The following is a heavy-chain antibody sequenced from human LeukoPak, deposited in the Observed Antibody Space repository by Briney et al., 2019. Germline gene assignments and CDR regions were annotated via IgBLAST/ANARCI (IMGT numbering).Heavy chain of an antibody. CDR1: GFTFSTYA. Sequence: PGGSLRLSCAASGFTFSTYALHWVRQAPGKGLDYVSAISSNGGSTYYANSLKGRFIISRDNSKNTLYLQMNSLRAEDTAVYFCAKGDKMLTWRRTYNRFDPWGQGTLVTVSS. V-gene: IGHV3-64*01. CDR3: AKGDKMLTWRRTYNRFDP. D-gene: IGHD3-16*01. CDR2: ISSNGGST. J-gene: IGHJ5*02.